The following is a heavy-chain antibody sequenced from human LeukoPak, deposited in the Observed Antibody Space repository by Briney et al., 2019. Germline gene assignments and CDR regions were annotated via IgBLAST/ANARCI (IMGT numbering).Heavy chain of an antibody. Sequence: GGSLRLSCAASGFTFCSFAMSWVRQAPGKGLEWVSAISGGGGSTYYADSVKGRFTISRDNSKNTLYLQMNSLRAEDTAVYYCAERDWIIVTSTYYYYMDVWGKGTTVTVSS. J-gene: IGHJ6*03. CDR3: AERDWIIVTSTYYYYMDV. D-gene: IGHD5-12*01. CDR2: ISGGGGST. CDR1: GFTFCSFA. V-gene: IGHV3-23*01.